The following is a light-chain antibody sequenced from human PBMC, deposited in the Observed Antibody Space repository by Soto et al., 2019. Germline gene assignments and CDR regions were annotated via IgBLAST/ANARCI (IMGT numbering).Light chain of an antibody. CDR1: QSVSSSY. CDR2: GAS. CDR3: QQYSDLPMT. V-gene: IGKV3-20*01. Sequence: EIVLTQSPGTLSLSPGARAPLSCRASQSVSSSYLAWYQQKPGQAPRLLIYGASRRATGIPDRFSGSASGTDFTLTISRLEPEDFAVYFCQQYSDLPMTFGQGTRLEIK. J-gene: IGKJ5*01.